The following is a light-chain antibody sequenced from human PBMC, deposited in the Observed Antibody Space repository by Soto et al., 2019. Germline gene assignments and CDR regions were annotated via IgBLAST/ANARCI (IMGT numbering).Light chain of an antibody. V-gene: IGLV2-14*01. CDR1: SSDVGSYNY. Sequence: QSVLTQPPSASGTPGQRVTISCTGTSSDVGSYNYVSWYQQHPGKAPKLMIYEVSDRPSGISSRFSGSKSGNTASLTISGLQTEDEDDYYCSSYKSSSTLFGNGTKVTVL. J-gene: IGLJ1*01. CDR3: SSYKSSSTL. CDR2: EVS.